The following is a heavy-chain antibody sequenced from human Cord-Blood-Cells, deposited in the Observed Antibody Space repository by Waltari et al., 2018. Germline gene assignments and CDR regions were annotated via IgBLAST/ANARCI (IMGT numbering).Heavy chain of an antibody. CDR2: INHSGST. J-gene: IGHJ4*02. CDR1: GGSFSGYY. CDR3: ARVSSGLYYFDY. V-gene: IGHV4-34*01. Sequence: QVQLQQWGAGLLKPSETLSLTCAVYGGSFSGYYWSWIRKPPGKGLEWIGEINHSGSTTYNPSLKIRVTISVDTSKNQFSLKLSSVTAADTAVYYCARVSSGLYYFDYWGQGTLVTVSS. D-gene: IGHD3-10*01.